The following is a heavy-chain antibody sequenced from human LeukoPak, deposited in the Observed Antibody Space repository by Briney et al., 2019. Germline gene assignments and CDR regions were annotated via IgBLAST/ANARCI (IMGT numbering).Heavy chain of an antibody. D-gene: IGHD3-3*01. CDR2: INHSGST. J-gene: IGHJ6*03. V-gene: IGHV4-34*01. CDR1: GGSFSGYY. CDR3: ARGTLYYDFWSGYQGPYYYYMDV. Sequence: PSETLSLTCAVYGGSFSGYYWSWIRQPPGKGLEWIGEINHSGSTNYNRSLKSRVTISVDTSKNQFSLKLSSVTAADTAVYYCARGTLYYDFWSGYQGPYYYYMDVWGKGTTVAVSS.